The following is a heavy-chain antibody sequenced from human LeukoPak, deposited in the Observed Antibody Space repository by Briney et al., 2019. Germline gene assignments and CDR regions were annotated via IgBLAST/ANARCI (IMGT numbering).Heavy chain of an antibody. CDR2: IRSTGGTT. J-gene: IGHJ4*02. V-gene: IGHV3-23*01. CDR3: ARADRYGTTWYGRVDY. D-gene: IGHD6-13*01. Sequence: GGSLRLSCGASGFTFSNYAMSWVRQAPGKGLESVSDIRSTGGTTAYADSVKGRFTISRDNSRNTLYLQMNSLRAEDTAVYYCARADRYGTTWYGRVDYWDQGTLVTVSS. CDR1: GFTFSNYA.